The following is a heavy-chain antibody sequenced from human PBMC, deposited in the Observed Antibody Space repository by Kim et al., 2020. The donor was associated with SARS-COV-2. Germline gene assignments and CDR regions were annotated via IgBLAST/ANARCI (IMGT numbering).Heavy chain of an antibody. V-gene: IGHV3-15*01. CDR1: GFTFSNSW. J-gene: IGHJ6*02. Sequence: GGSLRLSCAASGFTFSNSWMSWVRQAPGKGLEWVGRIKRKTDGGTTEYAAPVKGRFTISRDDSKNTLYLQMNSLKTEGTAVYYCTTLAVDYYSMYVWGQETTVTVSS. CDR2: IKRKTDGGTT. D-gene: IGHD6-19*01. CDR3: TTLAVDYYSMYV.